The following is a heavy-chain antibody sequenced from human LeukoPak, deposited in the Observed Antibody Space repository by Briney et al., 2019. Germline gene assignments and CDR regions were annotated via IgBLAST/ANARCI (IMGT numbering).Heavy chain of an antibody. CDR1: GFTFSDYY. Sequence: PGGSLRLSCAASGFTFSDYYMSWIRQAPGKGLEWVSYISSSGSTIYYADSVKGRFTISRDNSKNTLYLQMNSLRAEDTAVYYCAKGSRWLPPDDAFDIWGQGTMVTVSS. V-gene: IGHV3-11*01. D-gene: IGHD5-24*01. CDR3: AKGSRWLPPDDAFDI. CDR2: ISSSGSTI. J-gene: IGHJ3*02.